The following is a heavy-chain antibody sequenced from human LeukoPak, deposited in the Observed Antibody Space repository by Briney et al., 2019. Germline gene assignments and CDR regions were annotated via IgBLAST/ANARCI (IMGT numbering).Heavy chain of an antibody. CDR1: GFTFSSYG. CDR2: ISYDGSNR. D-gene: IGHD2-2*02. V-gene: IGHV3-30*03. CDR3: ASGSPHWDIVVVPAAIGAIGDY. J-gene: IGHJ4*02. Sequence: PGGSLRLSCAASGFTFSSYGMPWVRQAPGKGLEWVAVISYDGSNRYYADSVKGRFTISRDNSKNTLYLQMNSLRAEDTAVYYCASGSPHWDIVVVPAAIGAIGDYWGQGTLVTVSS.